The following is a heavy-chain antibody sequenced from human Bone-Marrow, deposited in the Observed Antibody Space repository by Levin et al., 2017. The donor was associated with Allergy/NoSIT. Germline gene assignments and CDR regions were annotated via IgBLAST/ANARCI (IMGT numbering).Heavy chain of an antibody. V-gene: IGHV3-30*18. D-gene: IGHD6-19*01. CDR2: ISYDGSKK. Sequence: HTGGSLRLSCAASGFIFSSYNIYWVRQAPGKGLEWVAVISYDGSKKYYADSVKGRFTISRDNSKNTVYLQMNSLRADDTAVYYCAKDGSSGWYTWSFFGMDVWGQGTTVTVSS. CDR3: AKDGSSGWYTWSFFGMDV. J-gene: IGHJ6*02. CDR1: GFIFSSYN.